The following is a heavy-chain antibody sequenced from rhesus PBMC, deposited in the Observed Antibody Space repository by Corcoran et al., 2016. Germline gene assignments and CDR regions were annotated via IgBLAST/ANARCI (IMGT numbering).Heavy chain of an antibody. V-gene: IGHV5-2*01. Sequence: EQLVQSGAEVTRPGESLEISCETSGYSFTSSWIRWVRQMPGKGLDWMVAIHPRDPDTRYNPSFQAQVTISAGKSISTANLHWGTLKAVDTATYYCENSYYEEHSGYYHCDDWGQRVLVTVSS. CDR1: GYSFTSSW. D-gene: IGHD3-9*01. CDR2: IHPRDPDT. J-gene: IGHJ4*01. CDR3: ENSYYEEHSGYYHCDD.